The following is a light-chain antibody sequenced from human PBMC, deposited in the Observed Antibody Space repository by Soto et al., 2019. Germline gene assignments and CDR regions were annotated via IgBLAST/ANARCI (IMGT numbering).Light chain of an antibody. V-gene: IGKV1-39*01. J-gene: IGKJ1*01. CDR1: QSISRY. CDR2: GAN. Sequence: GDRITITCRSSQSISRYLNWYQQRPGTAPKVLIFGANSLQSGVPSRFSGSGSGTEFTLTISSLQPEDFATYYCQQNYGTPGTFGQGTKGGYQ. CDR3: QQNYGTPGT.